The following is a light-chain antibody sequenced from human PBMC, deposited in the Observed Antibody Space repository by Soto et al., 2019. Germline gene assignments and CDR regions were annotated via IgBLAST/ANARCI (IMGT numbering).Light chain of an antibody. J-gene: IGKJ1*01. Sequence: DIQMTQSPSTLSASVGDTVTITCRASQSFSNWLAWYKQKPGKAPKILIYKASTLESGVPSRFSGSGSGTEFTLTISSLQHDDFATYYCQQYNSYSWTFGQGTKVEIK. CDR1: QSFSNW. CDR3: QQYNSYSWT. V-gene: IGKV1-5*03. CDR2: KAS.